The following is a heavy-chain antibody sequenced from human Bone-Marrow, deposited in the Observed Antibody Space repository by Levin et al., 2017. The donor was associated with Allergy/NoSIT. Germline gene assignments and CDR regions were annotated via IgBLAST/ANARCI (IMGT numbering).Heavy chain of an antibody. CDR2: IDPKSGAT. CDR3: AVSTEAPATPNFDY. V-gene: IGHV1-2*02. Sequence: GESLKISCKASGHSFTGHYIHWMRQAPGQGLEWMGRIDPKSGATDYAQKFRDRVTMTGDTSVSTVYMELTGLRFDDTALFYCAVSTEAPATPNFDYWGQGTPLTVSS. CDR1: GHSFTGHY. J-gene: IGHJ4*02. D-gene: IGHD2-15*01.